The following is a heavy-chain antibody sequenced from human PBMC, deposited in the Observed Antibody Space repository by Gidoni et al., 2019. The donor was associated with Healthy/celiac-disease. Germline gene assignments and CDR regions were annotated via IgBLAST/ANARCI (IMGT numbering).Heavy chain of an antibody. D-gene: IGHD4-17*01. CDR1: GFTFSSYE. CDR3: ARDWSTVITYYYYGMDV. Sequence: EVQMVESGGGVVQPGGSLRLSCAASGFTFSSYEMNWVRQAPGKGMEWVSYISSSGSTIYYADSVKCRFPISRDNAKNSLYLQMNSLRAEDTAVYYCARDWSTVITYYYYGMDVWGQGTTVTVSS. V-gene: IGHV3-48*03. CDR2: ISSSGSTI. J-gene: IGHJ6*02.